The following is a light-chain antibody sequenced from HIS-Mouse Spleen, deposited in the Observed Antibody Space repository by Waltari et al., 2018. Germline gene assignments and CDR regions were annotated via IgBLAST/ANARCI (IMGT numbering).Light chain of an antibody. J-gene: IGLJ1*01. CDR2: DDS. Sequence: SYVLTQPPSVSVAPGQTARITCGGNNIGSKSVHWSQQKPGQAPVLVVYDDSDRPSGIPERFSGSNSGNTATLTISRVEAGDEADYYCQVWDSSSDHPYVFGTGTKVTVL. CDR3: QVWDSSSDHPYV. V-gene: IGLV3-21*02. CDR1: NIGSKS.